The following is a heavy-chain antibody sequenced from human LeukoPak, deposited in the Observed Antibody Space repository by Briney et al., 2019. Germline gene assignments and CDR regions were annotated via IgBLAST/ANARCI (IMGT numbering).Heavy chain of an antibody. V-gene: IGHV1-69*13. CDR1: GGTFSSYA. D-gene: IGHD3-22*01. CDR3: ARDGGEGYDSSGFDY. J-gene: IGHJ4*02. CDR2: IIPIFGTA. Sequence: SVKVSCKASGGTFSSYAISWVRQAPGQGLEWMGGIIPIFGTANYAQKFQGRVTITADESTSTAYMELSSLRSEDTAVYYCARDGGEGYDSSGFDYWGQGTLVTVSS.